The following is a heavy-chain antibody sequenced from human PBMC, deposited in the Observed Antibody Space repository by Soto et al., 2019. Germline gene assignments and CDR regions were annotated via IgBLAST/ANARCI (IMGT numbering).Heavy chain of an antibody. J-gene: IGHJ5*02. CDR2: ISHHGIRT. CDR1: RFTFSDYG. V-gene: IGHV3-30*18. Sequence: GGSLRLSCAAARFTFSDYGMHWVRQAPGKGLQWLATISHHGIRTHYADSVMGRFTISRDDSKNTLYPQMNSLRAEDTAVYYCAKDFIGPGFDWFDPWGQGTLVTVSS. D-gene: IGHD2-2*01. CDR3: AKDFIGPGFDWFDP.